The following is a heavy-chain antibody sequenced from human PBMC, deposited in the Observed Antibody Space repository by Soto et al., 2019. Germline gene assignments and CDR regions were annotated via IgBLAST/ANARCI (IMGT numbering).Heavy chain of an antibody. J-gene: IGHJ4*02. CDR2: IDWDEDQ. D-gene: IGHD4-17*01. Sequence: ESGPTLVNPTQTLTLTCTFSGFSLSTSVVSVSWIRQPPGKALEWLALIDWDEDQYYSTSLKTRLTISKETSKKQVVLTMTKMHPVDTPTYYCAPTGRTTGSDYWGQGTLVTVSS. CDR3: APTGRTTGSDY. CDR1: GFSLSTSVVS. V-gene: IGHV2-70*01.